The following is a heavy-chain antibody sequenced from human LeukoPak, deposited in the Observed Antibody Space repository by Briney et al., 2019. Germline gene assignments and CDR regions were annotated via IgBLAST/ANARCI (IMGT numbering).Heavy chain of an antibody. J-gene: IGHJ5*02. V-gene: IGHV4-34*01. CDR2: INHSGST. Sequence: GSLRLSCAASGFTFSGYWMSWVRQPPGKGLEWIGEINHSGSTNYNPSLKSRVTISVDTSKNQFSLKLSSVTAADTAVYYCARGGKITMVRGVNPFGTYRNWFDPWGQGTLVTVSS. CDR3: ARGGKITMVRGVNPFGTYRNWFDP. D-gene: IGHD3-10*01. CDR1: GFTFSGYW.